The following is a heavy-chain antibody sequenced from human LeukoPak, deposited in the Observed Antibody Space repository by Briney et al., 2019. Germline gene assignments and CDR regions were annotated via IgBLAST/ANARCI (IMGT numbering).Heavy chain of an antibody. CDR2: IYYSGST. D-gene: IGHD4-17*01. J-gene: IGHJ5*02. CDR3: ARVYGDYGWVWFDP. V-gene: IGHV4-59*12. Sequence: PSETLSLTCTVSGGSISSYYWSWIRQPPGKGLEWIGYIYYSGSTNYNPSLKSRVTISVDTSKNQFSLKLSSVTAADTAVYYCARVYGDYGWVWFDPWGQGTLVTVSS. CDR1: GGSISSYY.